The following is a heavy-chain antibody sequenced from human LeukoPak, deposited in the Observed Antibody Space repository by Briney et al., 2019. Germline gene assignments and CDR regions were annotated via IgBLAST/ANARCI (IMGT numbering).Heavy chain of an antibody. CDR1: GFTFSGYA. D-gene: IGHD6-19*01. CDR3: ARVYSSGWYALDY. CDR2: LAHDASRK. V-gene: IGHV3-30-3*01. J-gene: IGHJ4*02. Sequence: PGGSLRLSCAASGFTFSGYAMHWVRQAPGKGLEWVAFLAHDASRKSYADSVKGRFTISRDNSKNTLYLQMNSLRAEDTALYYCARVYSSGWYALDYWGQGTLVTVP.